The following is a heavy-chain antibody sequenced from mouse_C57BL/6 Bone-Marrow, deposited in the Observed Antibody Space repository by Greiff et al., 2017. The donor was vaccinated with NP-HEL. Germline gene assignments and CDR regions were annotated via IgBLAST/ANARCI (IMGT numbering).Heavy chain of an antibody. J-gene: IGHJ2*01. CDR2: IYPGGGYT. D-gene: IGHD2-4*01. V-gene: IGHV1-63*01. CDR3: AREGLGFDY. CDR1: GYTFTNYW. Sequence: QVQLKESGAELVRPGTSVKMSCKASGYTFTNYWIGWAKQRPGHGLEWIGDIYPGGGYTNYNEKFKGKATLTADKSSSTAYMQFSSLTSEDSAIYYCAREGLGFDYWGQGTTLTVSS.